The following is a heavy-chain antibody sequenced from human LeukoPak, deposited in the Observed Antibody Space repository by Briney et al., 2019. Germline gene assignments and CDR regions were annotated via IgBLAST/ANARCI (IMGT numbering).Heavy chain of an antibody. CDR2: IWRDGTNQ. CDR3: AKDAQRGCDYSNSLEY. CDR1: GFTFSHFG. V-gene: IGHV3-33*06. D-gene: IGHD4-11*01. Sequence: GGALRLSCAASGFTFSHFGFYWVRQALGKGLEWVAVIWRDGTNQYYGDSVQGRFILYRDDSHNTVYLQMNSLRVEDTAVYYCAKDAQRGCDYSNSLEYWGQGSLVTVSS. J-gene: IGHJ4*02.